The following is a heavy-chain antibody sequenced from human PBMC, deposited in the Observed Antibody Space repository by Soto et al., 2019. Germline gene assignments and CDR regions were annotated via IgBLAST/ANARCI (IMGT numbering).Heavy chain of an antibody. CDR3: ATMGPGPILEDRFYYYVIDV. V-gene: IGHV3-30*03. J-gene: IGHJ6*02. Sequence: QTQVVESGGGVVQPGTSLRLSCAASGFTFNYYGMHWVRQAPGKGLEWVAVISNDGTKKHYADSIKGRFAISRDNSRNTVYLQLNSLRPEDTAVYYCATMGPGPILEDRFYYYVIDVWGQGTTVTVSS. D-gene: IGHD3-10*02. CDR1: GFTFNYYG. CDR2: ISNDGTKK.